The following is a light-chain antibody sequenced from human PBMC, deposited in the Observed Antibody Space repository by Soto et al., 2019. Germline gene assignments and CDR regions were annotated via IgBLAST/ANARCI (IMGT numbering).Light chain of an antibody. Sequence: DIVVTQSPLSLPVTPGEAASISCTSSQSLLHSNGYNYLEWYLQKPGQSPHLLIYLASNRASGVPDRFSCSGSGPDFTLKISRVEADDIGIYYCMQGLQTPHTFGQGTKLEIK. CDR1: QSLLHSNGYNY. J-gene: IGKJ2*01. CDR3: MQGLQTPHT. V-gene: IGKV2-28*01. CDR2: LAS.